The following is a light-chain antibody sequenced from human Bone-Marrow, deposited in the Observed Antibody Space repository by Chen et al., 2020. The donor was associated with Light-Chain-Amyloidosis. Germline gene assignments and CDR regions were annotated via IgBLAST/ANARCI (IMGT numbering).Light chain of an antibody. Sequence: EIVLTQSPGTLSLSPGERATLSCRASQSVSGSYLAWYQHKPGQAPRLLIYAASGRATGIPDRFRGSGSGTDFTLTISRLEPEDFAVYYCQQYGSSPRTFGQGTKVEIK. CDR3: QQYGSSPRT. CDR1: QSVSGSY. CDR2: AAS. V-gene: IGKV3-20*01. J-gene: IGKJ1*01.